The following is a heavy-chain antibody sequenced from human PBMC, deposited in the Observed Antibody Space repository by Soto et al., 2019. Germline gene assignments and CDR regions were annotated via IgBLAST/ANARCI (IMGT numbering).Heavy chain of an antibody. V-gene: IGHV3-23*01. CDR3: AKSLDINWKNWFDP. Sequence: QLLESGGGLAQPGGSLTLSCAASGFTFSTSAMNWVRQAPGKGLEWVSLISVSGGRTHYADSVKGRFTISRDNSKNTLYLQMNSLRAEDTAVYYCAKSLDINWKNWFDPWGQGTLVTVSS. CDR1: GFTFSTSA. J-gene: IGHJ5*02. CDR2: ISVSGGRT. D-gene: IGHD1-1*01.